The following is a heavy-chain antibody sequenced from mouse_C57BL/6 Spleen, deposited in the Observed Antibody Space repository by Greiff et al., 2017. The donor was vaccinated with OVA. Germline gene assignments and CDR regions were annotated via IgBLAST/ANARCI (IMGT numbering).Heavy chain of an antibody. V-gene: IGHV3-6*01. CDR3: ARFGGNYVLDY. D-gene: IGHD2-1*01. J-gene: IGHJ2*01. Sequence: EVQLKQSGPGLVKPSQSLSLTCSVTGYSITSGYYWNWIRQFPGNKLEWMGYISYDGSNNYNPSLKNRISITRDTSKNQFFLKLNSVTTEDTATYYCARFGGNYVLDYWGQGTTLTVSS. CDR2: ISYDGSN. CDR1: GYSITSGYY.